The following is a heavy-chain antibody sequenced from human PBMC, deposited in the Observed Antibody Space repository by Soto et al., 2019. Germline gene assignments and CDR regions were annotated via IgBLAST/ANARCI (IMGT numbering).Heavy chain of an antibody. CDR1: GFTFSGSA. D-gene: IGHD3-16*01. CDR3: TRMKGADD. Sequence: GGSLRLSCAASGFTFSGSAMHWVRLASGKGLEWDGRIRSKANSYATAYAASVKRRFITSRDDSKNTAYLQMNSLKTEDTAVYYCTRMKGADDWGQGTLVTVSS. V-gene: IGHV3-73*01. J-gene: IGHJ4*02. CDR2: IRSKANSYAT.